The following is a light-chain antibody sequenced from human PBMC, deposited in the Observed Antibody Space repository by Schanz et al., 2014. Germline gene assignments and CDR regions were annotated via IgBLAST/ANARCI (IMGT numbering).Light chain of an antibody. CDR2: DVT. Sequence: QSALTQPPSASGSPGQSVTISCTGTSSDVGGYNYVSWYQQHPGKAPKLIISDVTRRPSGVPDRFSGSKSDNTASLTVSGLQVEDEADYYCSSYAGSNSFVVFGGGTKLTVL. CDR1: SSDVGGYNY. J-gene: IGLJ2*01. V-gene: IGLV2-8*01. CDR3: SSYAGSNSFVV.